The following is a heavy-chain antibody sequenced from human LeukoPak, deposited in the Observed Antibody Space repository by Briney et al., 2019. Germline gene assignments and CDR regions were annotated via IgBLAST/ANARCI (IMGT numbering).Heavy chain of an antibody. CDR1: GFTFSSYA. CDR2: ISYDGSNK. V-gene: IGHV3-30-3*01. D-gene: IGHD3-22*01. CDR3: ARGGSGYQYYFDY. Sequence: PGRSLRLSCAASGFTFSSYAMHWVRQAPGKGLEWVAVISYDGSNKYYADSVKSRFTISRDNSKNTLYLQMNSLRAEDTAVYYCARGGSGYQYYFDYWGQGTLVTVSS. J-gene: IGHJ4*02.